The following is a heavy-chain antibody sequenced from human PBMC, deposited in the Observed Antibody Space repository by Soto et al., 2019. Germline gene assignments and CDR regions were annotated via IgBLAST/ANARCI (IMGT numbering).Heavy chain of an antibody. CDR3: ARWGTDYRDYDFNY. V-gene: IGHV3-48*03. CDR2: ISTSGETT. J-gene: IGHJ4*02. Sequence: AASGFTFSSHEMTWVRQPPGKGLEWASYISTSGETTWYADSVKGRFTVSRDNAKNSMYLQMNSLRVEDTAIYYCARWGTDYRDYDFNYWGQGTLVTFSS. CDR1: GFTFSSHE. D-gene: IGHD4-17*01.